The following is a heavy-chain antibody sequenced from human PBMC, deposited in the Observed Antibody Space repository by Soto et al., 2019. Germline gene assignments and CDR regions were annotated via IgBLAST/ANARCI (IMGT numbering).Heavy chain of an antibody. CDR3: AREVGGGRTFDV. V-gene: IGHV6-1*01. CDR1: GDSVSSTSAA. J-gene: IGHJ3*01. Sequence: PSQPLSLTCVISGDSVSSTSAAWNWIRQSPSRGLEWLGRTYYRSKWYNDSAPSMQSRISVNPDTSKNQFSLLLNSVIPEDTALYFCAREVGGGRTFDVWGQGTMVTVS. CDR2: TYYRSKWYN. D-gene: IGHD2-15*01.